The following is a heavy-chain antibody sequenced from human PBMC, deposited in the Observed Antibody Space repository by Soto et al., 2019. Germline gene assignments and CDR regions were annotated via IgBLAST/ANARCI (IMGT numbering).Heavy chain of an antibody. CDR2: IYYSGST. J-gene: IGHJ5*02. Sequence: SETLSLTCTVSGGSISSGGYYWSWIRQHPGKGLEWIGYIYYSGSTYYNPSLKSRVTISVDTSKNQFSLKLSSVTAADTAVYYCARATYGSGSYYEDNWFDPWGQGTLVTVSS. CDR3: ARATYGSGSYYEDNWFDP. CDR1: GGSISSGGYY. V-gene: IGHV4-31*03. D-gene: IGHD3-10*01.